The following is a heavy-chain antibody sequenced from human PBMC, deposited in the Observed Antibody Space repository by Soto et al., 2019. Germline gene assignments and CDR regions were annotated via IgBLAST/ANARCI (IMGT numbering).Heavy chain of an antibody. CDR3: ARDGVGAAPYFDY. CDR2: IKQDGSEK. Sequence: GGSLRLSCAASGFTFSSYWMSWVRQAPGKGLEWVANIKQDGSEKYYVDSVKGRFTISRDNAKNSLYLQMNSLRAEDTAVYYCARDGVGAAPYFDYWGQGTLVTVSS. J-gene: IGHJ4*02. D-gene: IGHD1-26*01. CDR1: GFTFSSYW. V-gene: IGHV3-7*01.